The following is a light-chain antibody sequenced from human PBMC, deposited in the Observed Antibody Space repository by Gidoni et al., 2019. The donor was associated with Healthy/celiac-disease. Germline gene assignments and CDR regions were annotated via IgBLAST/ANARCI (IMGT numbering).Light chain of an antibody. CDR3: QQSYSTPFT. Sequence: DIQMTQYPSSLSAYVGDRVTINCRASQSISSYLNWYQQKPGKAPKLLIYSAASLQSGVPSRCSGSGSGTDFTLTISSLQPEYFATYYCQQSYSTPFTFGGWTKVEIK. J-gene: IGKJ4*01. V-gene: IGKV1-39*01. CDR2: SAA. CDR1: QSISSY.